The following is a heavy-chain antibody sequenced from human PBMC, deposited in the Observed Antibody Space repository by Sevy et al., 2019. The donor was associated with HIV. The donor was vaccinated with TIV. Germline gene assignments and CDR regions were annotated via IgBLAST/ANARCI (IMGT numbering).Heavy chain of an antibody. D-gene: IGHD3-10*01. J-gene: IGHJ4*02. V-gene: IGHV4-61*02. CDR2: IYTSGST. CDR3: GREGGEDY. Sequence: SETLSLTCTVSGGSISSGSYYWSWIRQPAGKGLEWIGRIYTSGSTDYNPSLKSRVTMSVDTSKNQFSLKLSSVTAADTAGYYCGREGGEDYWGQGTLVTVSS. CDR1: GGSISSGSYY.